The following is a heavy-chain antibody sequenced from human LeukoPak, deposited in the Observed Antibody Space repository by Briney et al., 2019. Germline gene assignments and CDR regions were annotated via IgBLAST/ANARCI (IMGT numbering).Heavy chain of an antibody. Sequence: GGSLRLSCAASGFTFSNAWMSWVRQAPGKGLEWVGRIKSKTDGGTTDYAAPVNGRFTISRDDSKNTLYLQMNSLKTEDTAVYYCTTASVLGAVSDYWGQGTLVTVSS. CDR1: GFTFSNAW. CDR3: TTASVLGAVSDY. J-gene: IGHJ4*02. CDR2: IKSKTDGGTT. V-gene: IGHV3-15*01. D-gene: IGHD1-26*01.